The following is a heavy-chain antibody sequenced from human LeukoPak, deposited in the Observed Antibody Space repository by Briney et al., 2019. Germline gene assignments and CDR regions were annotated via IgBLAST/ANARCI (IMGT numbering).Heavy chain of an antibody. CDR1: GFTFSTSS. Sequence: SGGSLRLSCAASGFTFSTSSMNWVRQAPGKWLEWVSYIRGSSTNIYYADSVKGRFTVSRDNAQNSLYLQMNNLRAEDTAVYFCARDSRSHCGTDACYGPYFDYWGQGTLVTVSS. D-gene: IGHD2-2*01. V-gene: IGHV3-48*01. CDR2: IRGSSTNI. CDR3: ARDSRSHCGTDACYGPYFDY. J-gene: IGHJ4*02.